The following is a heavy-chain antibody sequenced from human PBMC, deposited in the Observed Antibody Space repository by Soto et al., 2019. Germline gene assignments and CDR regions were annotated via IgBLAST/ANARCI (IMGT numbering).Heavy chain of an antibody. CDR1: GFIFRNYG. Sequence: GGSLRLSCEGSGFIFRNYGMHWVRQAPGKGLEWVAVIWFDGSNKHYADSVKGRFSISRDNSKNTLYLQMNSLRSDDTAVYYCARSGSSWNLREFDSWGQGTLVTVSS. CDR2: IWFDGSNK. V-gene: IGHV3-33*01. CDR3: ARSGSSWNLREFDS. D-gene: IGHD6-13*01. J-gene: IGHJ4*02.